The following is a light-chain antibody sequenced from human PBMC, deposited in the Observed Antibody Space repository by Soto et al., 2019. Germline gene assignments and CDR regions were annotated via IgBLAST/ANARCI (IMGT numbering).Light chain of an antibody. Sequence: IQMTQFPSAMSASVGDRVTITCRASQDIRDYLAWFQHKPGNVPKRLIYASTLQSGVPSRFSGSGSGTEFTLTITGLQPEDFATYYCLHYHSYPRTFGRGTKVEIK. CDR3: LHYHSYPRT. CDR1: QDIRDY. J-gene: IGKJ1*01. CDR2: AS. V-gene: IGKV1-17*03.